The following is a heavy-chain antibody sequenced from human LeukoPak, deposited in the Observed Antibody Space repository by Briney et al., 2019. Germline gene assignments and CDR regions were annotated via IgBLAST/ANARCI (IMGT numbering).Heavy chain of an antibody. J-gene: IGHJ4*02. D-gene: IGHD2-2*02. CDR2: VNPNSGAT. V-gene: IGHV1-2*02. CDR1: GCTFTIYY. Sequence: ASVKVSCKASGCTFTIYYMHWVRQAAGQGLEWMGWVNPNSGATSYAQRFQGRVTMTRDTSISTAYMELSGLTSDDTAVYYCARNPPYCTSTSCYNDYWGQGTLVTVSS. CDR3: ARNPPYCTSTSCYNDY.